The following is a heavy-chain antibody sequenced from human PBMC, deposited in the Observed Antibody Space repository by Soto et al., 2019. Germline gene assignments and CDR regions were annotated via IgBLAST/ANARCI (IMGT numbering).Heavy chain of an antibody. V-gene: IGHV1-69*06. CDR1: GGSLSTNP. Sequence: ASVKVSCEASGGSLSTNPSRWVRQAPGQGLEWMGGTGSGTGPGNHAQKFQGRLTVTADKSTSTVYMELTNLSSEDTAVYYCARRDSGGFYRFFDSWGQGTLVTVSS. CDR2: TGSGTGPG. CDR3: ARRDSGGFYRFFDS. D-gene: IGHD2-15*01. J-gene: IGHJ4*02.